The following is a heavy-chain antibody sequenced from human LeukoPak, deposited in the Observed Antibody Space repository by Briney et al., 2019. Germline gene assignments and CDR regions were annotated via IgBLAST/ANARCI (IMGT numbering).Heavy chain of an antibody. V-gene: IGHV3-9*01. Sequence: GGSLRLSCTASGFTFGDYAMHWVRQTPGKGLEWVSGINWDSGGVGYADSVRGRFTISRDNARSSLYLEMKSLSADDTGLYFCAKSTASGFIYYFDHWGQGTPVTVS. D-gene: IGHD5-12*01. CDR3: AKSTASGFIYYFDH. J-gene: IGHJ4*02. CDR2: INWDSGGV. CDR1: GFTFGDYA.